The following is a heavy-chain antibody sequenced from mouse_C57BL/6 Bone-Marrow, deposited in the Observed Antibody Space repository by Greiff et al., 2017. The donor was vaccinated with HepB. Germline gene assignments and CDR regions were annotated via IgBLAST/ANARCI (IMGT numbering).Heavy chain of an antibody. D-gene: IGHD2-4*01. V-gene: IGHV14-3*01. CDR1: GFNIKNTY. J-gene: IGHJ4*01. CDR3: ARDGYYDYDGGYYYAMDY. CDR2: IDPANGNT. Sequence: EVQLQQSVAELVRPGASVKLSCTASGFNIKNTYMHWVKQRPEQGLEWIGRIDPANGNTKYAPKFQGKATITADTSSNTTYLQISSLTSEDTAIYYCARDGYYDYDGGYYYAMDYWGQGTSVTVSS.